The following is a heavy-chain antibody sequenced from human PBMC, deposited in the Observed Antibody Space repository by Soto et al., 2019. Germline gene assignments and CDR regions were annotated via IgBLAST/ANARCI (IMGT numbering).Heavy chain of an antibody. J-gene: IGHJ4*02. CDR3: AGAVSDFDVRSYRTSYFDQ. CDR1: GASVSTGVSY. CDR2: NDNSVST. Sequence: SETLSLTCAVSGASVSTGVSYWTWIRQHSGKVLEWSGNNDNSVSTYYNPSLTGRVDISVDTSKNEFSLNLQSLTAADTAFYYCAGAVSDFDVRSYRTSYFDQWGQG. V-gene: IGHV4-31*11. D-gene: IGHD3-10*02.